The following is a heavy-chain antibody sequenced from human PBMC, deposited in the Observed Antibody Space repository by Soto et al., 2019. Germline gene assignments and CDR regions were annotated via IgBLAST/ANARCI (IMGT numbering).Heavy chain of an antibody. J-gene: IGHJ3*02. CDR1: GFTVSSNH. D-gene: IGHD1-26*01. V-gene: IGHV3-66*01. Sequence: GGSLRLSCAASGFTVSSNHMSWVRQAPGRGLEWVSVTYPGGTTHYADSVKGRFTISRDNSKNTMDLQMNSLRADDTAMYYCTREFRTSGSRDAVDIWGQGTVVTVSS. CDR2: TYPGGTT. CDR3: TREFRTSGSRDAVDI.